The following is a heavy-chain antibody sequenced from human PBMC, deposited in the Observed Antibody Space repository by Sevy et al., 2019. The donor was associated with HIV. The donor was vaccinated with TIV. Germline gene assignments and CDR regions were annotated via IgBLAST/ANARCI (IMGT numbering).Heavy chain of an antibody. D-gene: IGHD2-15*01. CDR1: GFTFSSYA. J-gene: IGHJ5*02. CDR3: ASSCSGGSCYSAWFDP. V-gene: IGHV3-30-3*01. Sequence: GGSLRLSCAASGFTFSSYAMHWVRQAPGKGLEWVAVISYDGSNKCYADSVKGRFTISRDNSKNTLYLQMNSLRAEDTAVYYSASSCSGGSCYSAWFDPWGQGTLVTVSS. CDR2: ISYDGSNK.